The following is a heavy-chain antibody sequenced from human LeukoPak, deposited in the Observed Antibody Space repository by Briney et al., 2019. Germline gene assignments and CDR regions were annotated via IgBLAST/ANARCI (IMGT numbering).Heavy chain of an antibody. CDR2: LSGSGDKT. V-gene: IGHV3-23*01. CDR3: VKYPAVGGYFDY. J-gene: IGHJ4*02. Sequence: GGSLRLSCAASGFTFRSYSRSWVRQAPGKGLDWGAGLSGSGDKTYYEDYVTGRFNISRDNSKKTLYLQMNSLRAEDTAVYYCVKYPAVGGYFDYWGQGTLVTVSS. CDR1: GFTFRSYS. D-gene: IGHD2-15*01.